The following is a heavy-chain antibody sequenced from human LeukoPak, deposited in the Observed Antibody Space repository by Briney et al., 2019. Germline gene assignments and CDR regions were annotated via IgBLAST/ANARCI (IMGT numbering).Heavy chain of an antibody. D-gene: IGHD3-9*01. CDR3: ARDQKYYDILTGYYPLVDYGMDV. V-gene: IGHV3-11*06. CDR1: GFTFSDYY. Sequence: GGSLRLSCAASGFTFSDYYMSWIRQAPGKGLEWVSYISSSSSYTNYADSVKGRFTISRDNAKNSLYLQMNSLRDEDTAVYYCARDQKYYDILTGYYPLVDYGMDVWGKGTTVTVSS. CDR2: ISSSSSYT. J-gene: IGHJ6*04.